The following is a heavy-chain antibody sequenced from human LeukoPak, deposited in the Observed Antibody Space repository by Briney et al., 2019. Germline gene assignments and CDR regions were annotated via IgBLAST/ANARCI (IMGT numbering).Heavy chain of an antibody. D-gene: IGHD4-23*01. V-gene: IGHV3-30*04. CDR3: ARDFGGLRWNYYFDY. CDR2: ISHDGSNK. Sequence: QTGGSLRLSCAASGFIFSDYALHWVRQAPGKGLEWVAIISHDGSNKYHADSVKGRFTISRDNSKTTLYLQMNSLIDEDTAVYLCARDFGGLRWNYYFDYWGQGTLVTVSS. CDR1: GFIFSDYA. J-gene: IGHJ4*02.